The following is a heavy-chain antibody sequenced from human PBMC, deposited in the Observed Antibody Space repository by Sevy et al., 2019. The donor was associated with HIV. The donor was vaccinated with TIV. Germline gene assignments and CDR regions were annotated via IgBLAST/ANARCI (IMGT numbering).Heavy chain of an antibody. CDR2: ISSSSSYI. J-gene: IGHJ5*02. Sequence: GGSLRLSCAASGFTFSSYSMNWVRQAPWKGLEWVSSISSSSSYIYYADSVKGRFTISRDNAKNSLYLQMNSLRAEDTAVYYCAREQALWFGELLSGNWFDPWGQGTLVTVSS. CDR3: AREQALWFGELLSGNWFDP. CDR1: GFTFSSYS. V-gene: IGHV3-21*01. D-gene: IGHD3-10*01.